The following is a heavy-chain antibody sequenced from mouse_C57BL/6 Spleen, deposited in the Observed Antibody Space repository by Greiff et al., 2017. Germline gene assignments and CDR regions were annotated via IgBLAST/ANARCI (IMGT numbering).Heavy chain of an antibody. CDR2: IWSGGST. CDR3: APSGYDYAMDY. V-gene: IGHV2-2*01. CDR1: GFSLTSYG. J-gene: IGHJ4*01. Sequence: VQLQQSGPGLVQPSQSLSITCTVSGFSLTSYGVHWVRQSPGKGLEWLGVIWSGGSTDYNAAFISRLSISKDNSKSQVFFKMNSLQADDTAIYYCAPSGYDYAMDYWGQGTSVTVSS. D-gene: IGHD1-1*01.